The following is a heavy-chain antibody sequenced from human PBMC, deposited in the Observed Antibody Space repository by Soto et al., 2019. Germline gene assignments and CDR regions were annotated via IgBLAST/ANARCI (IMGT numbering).Heavy chain of an antibody. CDR3: ARDRPPKYDFWSGYRLRYGYYGMDV. J-gene: IGHJ6*02. V-gene: IGHV3-30-3*01. Sequence: QVQLVESGGGVVQPGRSLRLSCAASGFTFSSYAMHWVRQAPGKGLEWVAVISYDGSNKYYADSVKGRFTISRDNSKNTLYLQMNRLRAEDTPVYYCARDRPPKYDFWSGYRLRYGYYGMDVWGQGTTVTVS. D-gene: IGHD3-3*01. CDR2: ISYDGSNK. CDR1: GFTFSSYA.